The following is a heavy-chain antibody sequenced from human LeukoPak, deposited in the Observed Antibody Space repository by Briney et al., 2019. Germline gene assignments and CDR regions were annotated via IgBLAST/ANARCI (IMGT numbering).Heavy chain of an antibody. D-gene: IGHD3-10*01. CDR2: ISSSGSTI. Sequence: GGSLRLSCAASGFTFSDYYMSWIRQAPGKGLEGVSYISSSGSTIYYADSVKGRFTISRDNAKNSLYLQMNSLRAEDTAVYYCASLISVNYYYYMDVWGKGTTVTVSS. V-gene: IGHV3-11*01. CDR3: ASLISVNYYYYMDV. CDR1: GFTFSDYY. J-gene: IGHJ6*03.